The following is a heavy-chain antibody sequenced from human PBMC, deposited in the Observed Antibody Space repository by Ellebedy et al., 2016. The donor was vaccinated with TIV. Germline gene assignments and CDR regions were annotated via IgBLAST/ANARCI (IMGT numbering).Heavy chain of an antibody. J-gene: IGHJ4*02. CDR1: GFTFSSYG. CDR2: ISYDGSNK. D-gene: IGHD6-19*01. CDR3: ARDPDSSGSFDY. V-gene: IGHV3-30*03. Sequence: GESLKISXAASGFTFSSYGMHWVRQAPGKGLEWVAVISYDGSNKYYADSVKGRFTISRDNSKNTLYLQMNSLRAEDTAVYYCARDPDSSGSFDYWGQGTLVTVSS.